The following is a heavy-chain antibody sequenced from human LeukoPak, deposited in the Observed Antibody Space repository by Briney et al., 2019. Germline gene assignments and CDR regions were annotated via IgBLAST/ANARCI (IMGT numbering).Heavy chain of an antibody. CDR2: ISRDGRAT. D-gene: IGHD2-8*01. CDR3: TKDRYCTTTFCPLDY. Sequence: PGGSLRLSSVASGFTFDDYSFHWVRQAPGKGLEWLSLISRDGRATYYADSVKGRFTIYRDNSKNSLYLQMNSLRTEDTALYYCTKDRYCTTTFCPLDYWGQGTLVTVSS. J-gene: IGHJ4*01. V-gene: IGHV3-43*01. CDR1: GFTFDDYS.